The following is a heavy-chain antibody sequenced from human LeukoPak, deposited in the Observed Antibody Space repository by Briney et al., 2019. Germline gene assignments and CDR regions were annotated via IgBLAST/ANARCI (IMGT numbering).Heavy chain of an antibody. Sequence: GGSLRLSCAASRFTFNSYAMSWVRQAPGKGLEWVSVIGGSNGITFYVGSVKGRFTISRDNSKDTLYLQMNSLRAEDTAVYYCAKGSAAVRPYYFDYWGQGTLVTVSS. CDR2: IGGSNGIT. CDR1: RFTFNSYA. D-gene: IGHD3-10*01. J-gene: IGHJ4*02. CDR3: AKGSAAVRPYYFDY. V-gene: IGHV3-23*01.